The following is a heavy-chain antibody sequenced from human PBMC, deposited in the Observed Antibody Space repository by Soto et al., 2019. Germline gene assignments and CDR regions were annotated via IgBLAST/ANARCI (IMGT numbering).Heavy chain of an antibody. CDR3: ARDGGCRDGYTVGCNWFDP. CDR1: GFIFSRYA. V-gene: IGHV3-33*08. Sequence: GALRLSCSASGFIFSRYAMHWVRQAPGKGLEWVAVIWYDGSNKYYADSVKGRFTISRDNSKNTLYLQMNSLRAEDTAVYYWARDGGCRDGYTVGCNWFDPWGQGTLVTVSS. CDR2: IWYDGSNK. J-gene: IGHJ5*02. D-gene: IGHD5-12*01.